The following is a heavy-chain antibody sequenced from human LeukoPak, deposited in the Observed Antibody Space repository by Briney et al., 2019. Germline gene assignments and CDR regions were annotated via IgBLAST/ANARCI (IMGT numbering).Heavy chain of an antibody. J-gene: IGHJ3*02. CDR2: ISSSSSYI. Sequence: GGSLRLSCAASGFAFSSYSMNWVRQAPGKGLEWVSSISSSSSYIYYADSVKGRFTISRDNAKNSLYLQMNSLRAEDTAVYYCARDFRYYGSERYYNDDAFDIWGQGTMVTVSS. CDR3: ARDFRYYGSERYYNDDAFDI. D-gene: IGHD3-10*01. V-gene: IGHV3-21*01. CDR1: GFAFSSYS.